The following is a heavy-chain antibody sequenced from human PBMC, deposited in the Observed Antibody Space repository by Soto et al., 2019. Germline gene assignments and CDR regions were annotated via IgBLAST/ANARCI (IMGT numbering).Heavy chain of an antibody. CDR3: ARESVVLRAFDI. V-gene: IGHV1-3*01. J-gene: IGHJ3*02. CDR1: GCTFTSYA. Sequence: ASVKVSCKASGCTFTSYAMHWVRQAPGQRLEWMGWINAGNGNTKYSQKFQGRVTITRDTSASTAYMELSSLRSEDTAVYYCARESVVLRAFDIWGQGTMVTVSS. CDR2: INAGNGNT. D-gene: IGHD2-15*01.